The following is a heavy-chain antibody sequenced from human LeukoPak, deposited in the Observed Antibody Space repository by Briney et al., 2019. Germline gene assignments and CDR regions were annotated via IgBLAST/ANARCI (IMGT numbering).Heavy chain of an antibody. J-gene: IGHJ4*02. V-gene: IGHV3-23*01. CDR2: ISGSGGST. CDR3: ATASTYDFWSDYPY. CDR1: GFTFSSYW. D-gene: IGHD3-3*01. Sequence: GGSLRLSCAASGFTFSSYWMSWVRQVPGKGLEWVSGISGSGGSTNYAGSVKGRFTISRDNSKNTLYLQMNSLRAEDTAVYYCATASTYDFWSDYPYWGQGTLVTVSS.